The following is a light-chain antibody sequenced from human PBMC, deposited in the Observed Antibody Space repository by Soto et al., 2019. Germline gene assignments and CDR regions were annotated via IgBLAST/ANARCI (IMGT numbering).Light chain of an antibody. V-gene: IGKV1-39*01. CDR2: AAS. Sequence: EIQMTQSPSSLSASVGDRVTITCRASQSISSYLNWYQQKPGKAPKLLIYAASSLQSGVPSRFSGSGSGTDFTLTISSLQPEDFATYYCQQSYSTPETFGQGTIVDVK. CDR1: QSISSY. CDR3: QQSYSTPET. J-gene: IGKJ1*01.